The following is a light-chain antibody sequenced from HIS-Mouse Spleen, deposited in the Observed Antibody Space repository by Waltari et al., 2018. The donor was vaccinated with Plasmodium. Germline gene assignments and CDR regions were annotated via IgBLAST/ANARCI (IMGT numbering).Light chain of an antibody. V-gene: IGLV3-1*01. CDR3: QAWDSSTVV. J-gene: IGLJ2*01. CDR2: QDS. CDR1: KLGDKY. Sequence: SYELTQPPSVSVSPGQTASITCSGDKLGDKYACWYQQKPGQSPVLVIYQDSNRPSGIPERFSGYNPGNTATLTISGTQAMDEADYYCQAWDSSTVVFGGGTKLTVL.